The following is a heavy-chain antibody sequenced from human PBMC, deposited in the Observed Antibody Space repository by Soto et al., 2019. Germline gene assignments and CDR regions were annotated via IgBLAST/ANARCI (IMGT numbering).Heavy chain of an antibody. CDR2: INPNSGGT. J-gene: IGHJ3*02. V-gene: IGHV1-2*02. D-gene: IGHD5-12*01. CDR1: GYTFTGYY. CDR3: ARRDGYNAFDI. Sequence: ASVEVSCKASGYTFTGYYMHCERQAPGQGLEWMGWINPNSGGTNYAQKFQGRVTMTRDTSISTAYMELSRLRSDDTAVYYCARRDGYNAFDIWGQGTMVTVSS.